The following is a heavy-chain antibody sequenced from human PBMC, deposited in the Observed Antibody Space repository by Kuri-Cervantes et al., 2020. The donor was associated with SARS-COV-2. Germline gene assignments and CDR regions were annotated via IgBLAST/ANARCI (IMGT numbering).Heavy chain of an antibody. D-gene: IGHD6-19*01. CDR2: ISPYNGKT. J-gene: IGHJ6*03. CDR3: ARLAVYYYYMDV. V-gene: IGHV1-18*01. Sequence: ASVKVSCKPRGSELGVNWVRQAPGRGLEWMGWISPYNGKTHYAQNLQDRVTMTTDTSTSTAYMELRSLRSDDTAVYYCARLAVYYYYMDVWGKGTTVTVSS. CDR1: GSELG.